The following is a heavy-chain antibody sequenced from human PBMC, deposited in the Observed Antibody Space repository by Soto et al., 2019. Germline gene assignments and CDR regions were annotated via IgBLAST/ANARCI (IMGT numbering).Heavy chain of an antibody. D-gene: IGHD1-7*01. CDR2: ISSSSSTI. J-gene: IGHJ5*01. V-gene: IGHV3-48*01. Sequence: GGSLRLSCAASGFTFSSYSMNWVRQAPGKGLEWVSYISSSSSTIYYADSVKGRFTISRDNAKNSLYLQMNSLRAEDTAVYYCARASTYNWNYDDSWGQGTLVTVSS. CDR3: ARASTYNWNYDDS. CDR1: GFTFSSYS.